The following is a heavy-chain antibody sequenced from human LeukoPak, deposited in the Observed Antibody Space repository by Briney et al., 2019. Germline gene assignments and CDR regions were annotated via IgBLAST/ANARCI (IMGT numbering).Heavy chain of an antibody. D-gene: IGHD3-10*01. CDR1: GGSISSYY. Sequence: PSETLSLTCTVSGGSISSYYWSWIRQPAGKCLEWIGRIYTSGGTNYNPSLKSRVTMSVDTSKNQFSLKLGSVTAADTAVYYCERESGSGSPLDYWGQGTLVTVSS. CDR3: ERESGSGSPLDY. CDR2: IYTSGGT. V-gene: IGHV4-4*07. J-gene: IGHJ4*02.